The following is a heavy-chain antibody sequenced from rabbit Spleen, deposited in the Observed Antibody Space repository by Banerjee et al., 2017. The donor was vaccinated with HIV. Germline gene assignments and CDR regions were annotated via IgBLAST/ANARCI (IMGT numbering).Heavy chain of an antibody. D-gene: IGHD4-1*01. V-gene: IGHV1S45*01. Sequence: EQLEESGGGLVKPEGSLTLTCTASGFSFSGSDYMCWVRQAPGKGLEWISCIAVSSSAFTYSATWAKGRFTISKTSSTTVTLQVTSLTGADTATYFCARDLTGVIGWNFGLWGPGTLVTVS. CDR3: ARDLTGVIGWNFGL. J-gene: IGHJ4*01. CDR1: GFSFSGSDY. CDR2: IAVSSSAFT.